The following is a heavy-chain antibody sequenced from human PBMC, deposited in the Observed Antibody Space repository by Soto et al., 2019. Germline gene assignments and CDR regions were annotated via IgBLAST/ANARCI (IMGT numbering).Heavy chain of an antibody. CDR1: GGSISSSSYY. V-gene: IGHV4-39*01. CDR2: IYYSGST. CDR3: ARRSDGWSYFDY. Sequence: PSETLSLTCTVFGGSISSSSYYWGWIRQPPGKGLEWIGSIYYSGSTYYNPSLKSRVTISVDTSKNQFSLKLSSVTAADTAVYYCARRSDGWSYFDYWGQGTLVTVSS. D-gene: IGHD2-15*01. J-gene: IGHJ4*02.